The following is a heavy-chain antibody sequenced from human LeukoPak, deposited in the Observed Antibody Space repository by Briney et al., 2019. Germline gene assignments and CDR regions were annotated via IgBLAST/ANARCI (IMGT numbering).Heavy chain of an antibody. V-gene: IGHV3-7*05. J-gene: IGHJ4*02. CDR1: GFTFSTYW. CDR2: IEHYGNDK. D-gene: IGHD3-3*01. Sequence: PGGSLRLSCAASGFTFSTYWMTWVRQAPGKGLEWVANIEHYGNDKYYLDSLKGRFTISRDNTRNSLYLQMGSLRAEDTAVYYCAKVGVAKKPYYFDYWGQGTLVTVSS. CDR3: AKVGVAKKPYYFDY.